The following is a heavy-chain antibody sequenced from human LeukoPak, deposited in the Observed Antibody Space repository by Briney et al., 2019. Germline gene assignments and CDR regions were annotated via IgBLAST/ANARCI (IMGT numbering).Heavy chain of an antibody. CDR1: GGSFSGYY. V-gene: IGHV4-34*11. CDR2: IYYSGST. Sequence: SETLSLTCAVYGGSFSGYYWSWIRQPPGKGLEWIGYIYYSGSTNYNPSLKSRVTISVDTSRNQFSLKVTSVTAADTAVYYCARRSSSPTFDYWGQGTLVTVSS. D-gene: IGHD6-13*01. CDR3: ARRSSSPTFDY. J-gene: IGHJ4*02.